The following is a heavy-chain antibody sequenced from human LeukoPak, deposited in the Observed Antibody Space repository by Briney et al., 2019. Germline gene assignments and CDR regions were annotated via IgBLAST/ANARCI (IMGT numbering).Heavy chain of an antibody. Sequence: LPGGSLRLSCAASGFTFSSYDMHWVRHATGKGLEWVSAIGTAGDTYDPGSVKGRFTISRENAKNSLYLQMNSLRAGDTAVYYCARVNYGDYGHYWYFDLWGRGTLVTVSS. CDR1: GFTFSSYD. CDR2: IGTAGDT. V-gene: IGHV3-13*01. D-gene: IGHD4-17*01. J-gene: IGHJ2*01. CDR3: ARVNYGDYGHYWYFDL.